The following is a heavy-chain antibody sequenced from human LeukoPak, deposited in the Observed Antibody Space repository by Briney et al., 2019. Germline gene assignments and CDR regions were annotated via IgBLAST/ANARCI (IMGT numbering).Heavy chain of an antibody. V-gene: IGHV1-2*02. CDR1: GYTFTGYY. D-gene: IGHD3-9*01. J-gene: IGHJ4*02. CDR3: ARDWDDILTGYYC. Sequence: ASVKVSCKASGYTFTGYYMHWVRQAPGQGLEWMGWINPNSGGTNYAQQVQGRGTMPRDTSISTAYMELSRLRSDDTAVYYCARDWDDILTGYYCWGQGTLVTVSS. CDR2: INPNSGGT.